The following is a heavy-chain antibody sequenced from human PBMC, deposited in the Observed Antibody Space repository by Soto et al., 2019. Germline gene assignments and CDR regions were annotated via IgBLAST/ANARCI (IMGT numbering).Heavy chain of an antibody. D-gene: IGHD1-26*01. CDR2: ISISGVST. CDR3: AKGQRWELPLDY. V-gene: IGHV3-23*01. CDR1: GFIFSSFA. J-gene: IGHJ4*02. Sequence: GGSLRLSCAASGFIFSSFAMSWVRQGPGKGQDWVSAISISGVSTYYADSVKGRFTISRDISKNTLYLQMNSLRAEDTAAYYCAKGQRWELPLDYWGQGALVTVSS.